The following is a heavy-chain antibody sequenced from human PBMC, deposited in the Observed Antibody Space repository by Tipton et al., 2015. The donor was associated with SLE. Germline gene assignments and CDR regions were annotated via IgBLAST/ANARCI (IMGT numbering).Heavy chain of an antibody. CDR3: ARSGYSSGWYRGRFDI. V-gene: IGHV4-31*03. D-gene: IGHD6-19*01. Sequence: TLSLTCTVSGGSISSGGYYWSWIRQHPGKGLEWIGYIYYSGSTYYNPSPKSRVTTSVDTSKNQFFLRLRSVTAADTAVYYCARSGYSSGWYRGRFDIWGQGTMVTVSS. CDR1: GGSISSGGYY. J-gene: IGHJ3*02. CDR2: IYYSGST.